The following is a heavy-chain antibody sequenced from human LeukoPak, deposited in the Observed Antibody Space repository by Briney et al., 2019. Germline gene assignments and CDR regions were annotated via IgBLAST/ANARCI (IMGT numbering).Heavy chain of an antibody. CDR2: IYPGDSDT. D-gene: IGHD6-19*01. Sequence: GESLKISCKGSGYIFTSYWIGWVRQMPGKGLEWIGIIYPGDSDTRYSPSFQGQVTISADKSITTAYLQWSSLRASDTAMYYCVRGTSGWFYDAFDIWGQGTMVTVSS. CDR1: GYIFTSYW. J-gene: IGHJ3*02. V-gene: IGHV5-51*01. CDR3: VRGTSGWFYDAFDI.